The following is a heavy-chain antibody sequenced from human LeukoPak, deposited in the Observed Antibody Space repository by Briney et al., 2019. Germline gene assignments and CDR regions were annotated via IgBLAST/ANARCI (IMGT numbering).Heavy chain of an antibody. Sequence: PGGSLRLSCATSGFSFSTYWMSWVRQSPGRGLEWVANIKQDGSDKYYADSVKGRFTISRDNSKNTLYLQMNSLRAEDTAVYYRASLWSGYYTGDYWGQGTLVTVSS. CDR1: GFSFSTYW. CDR2: IKQDGSDK. V-gene: IGHV3-7*01. J-gene: IGHJ4*02. D-gene: IGHD3-3*01. CDR3: ASLWSGYYTGDY.